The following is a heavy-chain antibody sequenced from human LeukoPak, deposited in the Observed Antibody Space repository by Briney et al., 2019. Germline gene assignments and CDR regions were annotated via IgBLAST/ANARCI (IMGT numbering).Heavy chain of an antibody. Sequence: PGGSLRLSCAASGFTVSSNYMSWVRQAPGKGLEWVSVIYSGGSTYYADSVKGRFIISRDNSKNTLYLQMNSLRAEDTAVYYCARDTGYCSSTSCYGAFDIWGQGTMVTVSS. V-gene: IGHV3-53*01. D-gene: IGHD2-2*01. J-gene: IGHJ3*02. CDR2: IYSGGST. CDR1: GFTVSSNY. CDR3: ARDTGYCSSTSCYGAFDI.